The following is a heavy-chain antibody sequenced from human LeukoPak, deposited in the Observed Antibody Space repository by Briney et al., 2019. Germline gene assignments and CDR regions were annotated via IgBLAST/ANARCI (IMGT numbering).Heavy chain of an antibody. CDR3: ARGSVLDV. CDR1: GFTFSSYW. Sequence: GGSLRLSCSASGFTFSSYWMSWVRQAPGRGLEWVANIKQDGSEKYYVDSVRGRYTISRDNAKNSLYLQMNSLRAEDTAVYYCARGSVLDVRGQGTTVTVSS. CDR2: IKQDGSEK. J-gene: IGHJ6*02. V-gene: IGHV3-7*01.